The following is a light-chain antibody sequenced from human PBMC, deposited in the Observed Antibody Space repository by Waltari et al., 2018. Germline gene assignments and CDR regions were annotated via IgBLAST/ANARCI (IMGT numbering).Light chain of an antibody. J-gene: IGKJ1*01. CDR2: GAS. Sequence: ETVMTQSPATLAVSPGESATLSCRARESVSSKVAWHQPKPGQAPRLLIYGASTRAIGIPARFSGRGSGTEFTLTINSLQSEDSAVYYCQQYDNWPPWTFGQGTRVEIK. V-gene: IGKV3-15*01. CDR3: QQYDNWPPWT. CDR1: ESVSSK.